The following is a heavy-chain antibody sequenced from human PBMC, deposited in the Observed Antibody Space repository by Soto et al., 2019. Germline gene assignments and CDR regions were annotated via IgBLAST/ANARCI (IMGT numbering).Heavy chain of an antibody. CDR3: VKVGVRCSGGSCYSGLYTMDV. CDR1: GFTFRSYA. J-gene: IGHJ6*02. CDR2: ISYDGSDK. D-gene: IGHD2-15*01. Sequence: GSLRLSCAASGFTFRSYAMHWVRQAPGKGLEWVAVISYDGSDKYYADSVKDRFTISRDNSKNTLYLQMSSLRAEDTAVYYCVKVGVRCSGGSCYSGLYTMDVWGQGTTVTVSS. V-gene: IGHV3-30*14.